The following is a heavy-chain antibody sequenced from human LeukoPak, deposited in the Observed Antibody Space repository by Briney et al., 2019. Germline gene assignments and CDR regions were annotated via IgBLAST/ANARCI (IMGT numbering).Heavy chain of an antibody. CDR2: IRYDGSNK. D-gene: IGHD6-19*01. V-gene: IGHV3-30*02. Sequence: QSGGSLRLSCAASGFTFSSYAMSWVRQAPGKGLEWVAFIRYDGSNKYYADSVKGRFTISRDNSKNTLYLQMNSLRAEDTAVYYCARGWLAYWGQGTLVTVSS. CDR3: ARGWLAY. CDR1: GFTFSSYA. J-gene: IGHJ4*02.